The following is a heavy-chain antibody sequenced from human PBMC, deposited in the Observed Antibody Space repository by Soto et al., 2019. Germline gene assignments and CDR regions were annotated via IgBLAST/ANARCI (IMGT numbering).Heavy chain of an antibody. V-gene: IGHV1-69*06. CDR3: ARDRYYYDSSGYYTVNWFDP. J-gene: IGHJ5*02. CDR1: GGTFSSYA. D-gene: IGHD3-22*01. CDR2: IIPIFGTA. Sequence: SVKVSCKASGGTFSSYAISWVRQAPGQGLEWMGGIIPIFGTANYAQKFQGRVTITADKSTGTAYMELSSLRSEDTAVYYCARDRYYYDSSGYYTVNWFDPWGQGTLVTVSS.